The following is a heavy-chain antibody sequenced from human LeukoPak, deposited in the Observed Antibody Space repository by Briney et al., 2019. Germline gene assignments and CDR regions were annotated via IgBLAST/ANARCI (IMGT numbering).Heavy chain of an antibody. D-gene: IGHD2-15*01. CDR3: ARDLRLTWV. CDR2: IHYSGST. CDR1: GGSISSSSYY. Sequence: PSETLSLTCTASGGSISSSSYYWGWIRQPPGKGLEWIGTIHYSGSTYYNPSLRSRVTISVDTSKNQLSLKLSSVTAADTAVYYCARDLRLTWVGGQGTLVTVSS. J-gene: IGHJ4*02. V-gene: IGHV4-39*02.